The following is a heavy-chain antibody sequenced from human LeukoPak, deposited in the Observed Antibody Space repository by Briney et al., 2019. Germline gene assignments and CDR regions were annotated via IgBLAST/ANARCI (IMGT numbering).Heavy chain of an antibody. CDR3: ARGVGIVGATTPFDAFDI. CDR1: GYTFTSYY. Sequence: ASVKVSCKASGYTFTSYYMHWVRQAPGQGLEWMGIINLSGGSTSYAQKFQGRVTMTRDTSTSTVYMELSSLRSEDTAVYYCARGVGIVGATTPFDAFDIWGQGTMVTVSS. D-gene: IGHD1-26*01. V-gene: IGHV1-46*01. CDR2: INLSGGST. J-gene: IGHJ3*02.